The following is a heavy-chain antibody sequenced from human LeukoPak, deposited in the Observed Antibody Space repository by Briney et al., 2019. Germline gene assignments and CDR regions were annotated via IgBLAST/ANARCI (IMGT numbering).Heavy chain of an antibody. Sequence: GGSLRLSCAASGFTFSSHALSWVRQAPGKGLEWVSVIYSGGSTYYADSVKGRFTISRDNSKNTLYLQMNSLRAEDTAVYYCARRMERGFDYWGQGTLVTVSS. V-gene: IGHV3-66*01. CDR2: IYSGGST. J-gene: IGHJ4*02. CDR3: ARRMERGFDY. CDR1: GFTFSSHA. D-gene: IGHD1-1*01.